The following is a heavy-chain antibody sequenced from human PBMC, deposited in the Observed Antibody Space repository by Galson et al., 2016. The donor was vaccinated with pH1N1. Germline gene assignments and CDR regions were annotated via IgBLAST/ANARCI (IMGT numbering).Heavy chain of an antibody. J-gene: IGHJ5*02. V-gene: IGHV1-2*02. CDR2: INPNSGGT. Sequence: SVKVSCKASGYTFTDHYMHWARQAPGHGLEWMGWINPNSGGTHYAQNFQGRVTLTRDTSISPAYMELSSLPSDDPAVYYCATGSGNSWFDPWGQGTLVTVSS. D-gene: IGHD3-10*01. CDR1: GYTFTDHY. CDR3: ATGSGNSWFDP.